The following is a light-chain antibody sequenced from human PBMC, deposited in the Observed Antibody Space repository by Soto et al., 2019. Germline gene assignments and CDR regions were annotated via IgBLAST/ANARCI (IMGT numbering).Light chain of an antibody. Sequence: EIVLTQSPGTLSLSPGERATLSCRASHSVSSRYLAWYQQKPGQAPRLLIYGASSMATGIPDRFSGSGYGTDLALNISRLEPEDVAVYYCQQFCSSPATFGPGTEVESK. CDR3: QQFCSSPAT. CDR1: HSVSSRY. V-gene: IGKV3-20*01. CDR2: GAS. J-gene: IGKJ1*01.